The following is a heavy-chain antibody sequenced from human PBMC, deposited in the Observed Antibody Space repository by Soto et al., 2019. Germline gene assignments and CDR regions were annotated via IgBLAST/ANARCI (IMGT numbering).Heavy chain of an antibody. Sequence: QVQLVESGGGVVQPGRSLRLSCAASGFTFSSYGMHWVRQAPGKGLEWVAVISYDGSNKYYADSVKGRFTISRDNSKNTLYLQMNSLRAEDTAVYYCRMGDDYGDYGWFDSWGQGTLVTVSS. J-gene: IGHJ5*01. D-gene: IGHD4-17*01. CDR1: GFTFSSYG. CDR2: ISYDGSNK. CDR3: RMGDDYGDYGWFDS. V-gene: IGHV3-30*03.